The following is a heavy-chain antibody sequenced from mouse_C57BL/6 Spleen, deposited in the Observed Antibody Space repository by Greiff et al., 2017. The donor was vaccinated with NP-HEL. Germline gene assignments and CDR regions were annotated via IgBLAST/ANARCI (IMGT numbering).Heavy chain of an antibody. V-gene: IGHV2-2*01. D-gene: IGHD1-1*01. J-gene: IGHJ1*03. CDR2: IWSGGST. CDR1: GFSLTSYG. Sequence: QVQLKESGPGLVQPSQSLSITCTVSGFSLTSYGVHWVRQSPGKGLEWLGVIWSGGSTDYNAAFISRLSISKDNSKSQVFFKMNSLQADDTAIYYCAREFSYYYGSTWYFDVWGTGTTVTVSS. CDR3: AREFSYYYGSTWYFDV.